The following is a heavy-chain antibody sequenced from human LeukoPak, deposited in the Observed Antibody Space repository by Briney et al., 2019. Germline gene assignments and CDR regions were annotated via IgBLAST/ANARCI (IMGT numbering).Heavy chain of an antibody. Sequence: GGSLRLSCAASGFTFSMYGMSWVRQAPGKGLEWVSAISGSGGSTYYADSVKGRFTISRDISKNTLYLQMNSLRAEDTAVYYCAGRRDGFNYWGQGTLVTVSS. D-gene: IGHD5-24*01. CDR3: AGRRDGFNY. J-gene: IGHJ4*02. CDR1: GFTFSMYG. V-gene: IGHV3-23*01. CDR2: ISGSGGST.